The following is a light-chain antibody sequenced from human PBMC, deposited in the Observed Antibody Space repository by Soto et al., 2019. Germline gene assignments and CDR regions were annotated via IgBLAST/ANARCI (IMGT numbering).Light chain of an antibody. J-gene: IGKJ3*01. V-gene: IGKV1-27*01. Sequence: DIQMTQSPSSLSASVGDRVAITCRSSQGISNYLAWYQQKPGKVPKLLIYAASTLQSGVPSRFSGSGSGTDFTLTISSLQAEDVATYYCQKYNSAPYTFGRGTKVDIK. CDR1: QGISNY. CDR3: QKYNSAPYT. CDR2: AAS.